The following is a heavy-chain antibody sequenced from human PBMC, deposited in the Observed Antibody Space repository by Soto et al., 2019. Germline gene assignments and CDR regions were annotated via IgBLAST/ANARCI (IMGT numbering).Heavy chain of an antibody. J-gene: IGHJ6*02. Sequence: SVKVACKASGFTFTSSAVQWVRQARGQRLEWIGWIVVGSGNTNYAQKFQERVTITRDMSTSTAYMELGSLRSEDTAVYYCAAVVGATTYYYYGMDVWGQGTTVTVSS. CDR2: IVVGSGNT. V-gene: IGHV1-58*01. CDR3: AAVVGATTYYYYGMDV. D-gene: IGHD1-26*01. CDR1: GFTFTSSA.